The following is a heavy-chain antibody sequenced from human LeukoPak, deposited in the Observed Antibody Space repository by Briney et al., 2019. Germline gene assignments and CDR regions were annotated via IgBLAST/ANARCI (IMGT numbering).Heavy chain of an antibody. J-gene: IGHJ4*02. CDR2: ISGSGGST. CDR1: GFTFSSYA. CDR3: AKPPYSYDSSGYLSY. D-gene: IGHD3-22*01. V-gene: IGHV3-23*01. Sequence: GGSLRLSCAASGFTFSSYAMSWVRQAPGKGLEWVSAISGSGGSTYYADSVKGRFTISRDNSKNTLYLRMNSLRAEDTAVYYCAKPPYSYDSSGYLSYWGQGTLVTVSS.